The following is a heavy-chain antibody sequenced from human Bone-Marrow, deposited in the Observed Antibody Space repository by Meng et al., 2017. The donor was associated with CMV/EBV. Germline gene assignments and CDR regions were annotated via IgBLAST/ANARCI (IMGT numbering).Heavy chain of an antibody. Sequence: GESLKISCAASGFTFSRFVMNWVRQAPGKGLEWVSYISNSPTTIHYADSVKGRFTISRDNAKNSLYLQMNSLSAEDTAVYYCVRSISYYFDYWGQGALVTVSS. CDR2: ISNSPTTI. V-gene: IGHV3-48*04. J-gene: IGHJ4*02. CDR1: GFTFSRFV. D-gene: IGHD3-3*02. CDR3: VRSISYYFDY.